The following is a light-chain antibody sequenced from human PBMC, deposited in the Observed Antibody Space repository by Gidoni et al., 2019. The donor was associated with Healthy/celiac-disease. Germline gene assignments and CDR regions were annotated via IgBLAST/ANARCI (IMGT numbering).Light chain of an antibody. V-gene: IGLV2-23*01. Sequence: QSALTQPASVSGSPGPSITISCTGTSSDVGSYNLVSWYQQHPGKAPKLMIYEGSKRPSGVSNRFSGSKSGNTASLTISGLQAEDEADYYCCSYAGSSTPGVFGTGTKVTVL. CDR3: CSYAGSSTPGV. CDR1: SSDVGSYNL. J-gene: IGLJ1*01. CDR2: EGS.